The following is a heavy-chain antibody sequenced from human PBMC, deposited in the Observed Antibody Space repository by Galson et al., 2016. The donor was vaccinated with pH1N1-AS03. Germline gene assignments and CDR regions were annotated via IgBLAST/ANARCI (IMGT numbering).Heavy chain of an antibody. V-gene: IGHV1-2*02. D-gene: IGHD6-13*01. CDR3: ARVEGIASTPGD. Sequence: QSGAEVKKPGESPKISCKASGYDFTTYYIHWVRQAPGQGLEWMGFINTYTGRTRYAQKFQRRVTMTRDTSITTAFMELRGLASDDSASYFCARVEGIASTPGDWGQGTLVTAS. CDR2: INTYTGRT. J-gene: IGHJ4*03. CDR1: GYDFTTYY.